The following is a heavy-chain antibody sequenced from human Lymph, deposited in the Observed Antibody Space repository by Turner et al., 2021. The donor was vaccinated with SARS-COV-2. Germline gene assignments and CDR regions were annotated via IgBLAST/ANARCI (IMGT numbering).Heavy chain of an antibody. CDR2: IWYDGSNT. CDR3: ARGSAGGDV. D-gene: IGHD6-13*01. Sequence: QVQLVESGGGVVQPGRSLRLSCAASGFTFSSYGMHWVRQAPGKGLEWVAFIWYDGSNTYYADSAKGRFTISRDNSKNTLYLQMNSLRAEDTAVYYCARGSAGGDVCGQGTTVTVSS. V-gene: IGHV3-33*01. CDR1: GFTFSSYG. J-gene: IGHJ6*02.